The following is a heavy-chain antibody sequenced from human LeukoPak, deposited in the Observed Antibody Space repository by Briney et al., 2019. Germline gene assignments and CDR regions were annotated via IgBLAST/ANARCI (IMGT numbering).Heavy chain of an antibody. Sequence: LAGGSLRLSCAASGFTFSSYAMSWVRQAPGKGLEWVSAISGSGGSTYYADSVKGRFTIPRDNSKNTLYLQMNSLRAEDTAVYYCAKDDGKVSRYFDWSYFDYWGQGTLVTVSS. CDR1: GFTFSSYA. CDR3: AKDDGKVSRYFDWSYFDY. CDR2: ISGSGGST. V-gene: IGHV3-23*01. J-gene: IGHJ4*02. D-gene: IGHD3-9*01.